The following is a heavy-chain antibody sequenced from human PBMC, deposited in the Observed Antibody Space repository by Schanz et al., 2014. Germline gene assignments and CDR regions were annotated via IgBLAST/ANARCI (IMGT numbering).Heavy chain of an antibody. V-gene: IGHV3-23*01. CDR2: SIGTSGGT. CDR1: GLIFSNYV. Sequence: EVQLLESGGGLVQPGGSLKLSCAASGLIFSNYVMSWVRQAPGKGLEWVSSIGTSGGTNYAESVKGRIAISRDNPKNTRYLQMNSLRAEDTAVYVCAKIERNEDWGQGTLVTVSS. CDR3: AKIERNED. J-gene: IGHJ4*02. D-gene: IGHD1-1*01.